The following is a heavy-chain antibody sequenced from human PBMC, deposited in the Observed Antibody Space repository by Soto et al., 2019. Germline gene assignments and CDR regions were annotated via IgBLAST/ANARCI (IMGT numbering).Heavy chain of an antibody. J-gene: IGHJ5*02. CDR1: GFTFSSYA. D-gene: IGHD3-10*01. Sequence: GGSLRLSCAASGFTFSSYAMSWVRQAPGKGLEWVSAISGSGGSTYYADSVKGRFTISRDNSKNTLYLQMNSLRAEDTAVYYCAKNPVVLLWFGEGFDPWGQGTLVTVSS. CDR2: ISGSGGST. V-gene: IGHV3-23*01. CDR3: AKNPVVLLWFGEGFDP.